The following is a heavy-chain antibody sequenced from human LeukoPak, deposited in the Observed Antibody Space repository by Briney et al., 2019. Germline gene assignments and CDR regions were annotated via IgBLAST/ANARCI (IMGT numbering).Heavy chain of an antibody. D-gene: IGHD3-10*01. CDR3: ARSPRITMVRGVCYFDY. CDR2: IYYNGGT. J-gene: IGHJ4*02. Sequence: SETLSLTCTVSGGSISSYYWSWIRQPPGKGLEWIGYIYYNGGTNYNPSLESRLTMSVDTSKNQFSLKLSSVTAADTAVYYCARSPRITMVRGVCYFDYWGQGTLVTVSS. CDR1: GGSISSYY. V-gene: IGHV4-59*01.